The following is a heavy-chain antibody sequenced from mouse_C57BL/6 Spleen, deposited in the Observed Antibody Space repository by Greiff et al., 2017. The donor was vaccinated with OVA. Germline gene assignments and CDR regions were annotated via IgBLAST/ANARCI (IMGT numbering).Heavy chain of an antibody. CDR2: ISSGGSYT. V-gene: IGHV5-6*01. CDR3: ASTYSNYDMDD. D-gene: IGHD2-5*01. CDR1: GFTFSSYG. Sequence: EVQGVESGGDLVKPGGSLKLSCAASGFTFSSYGMSWVRQTPDKRLEWVATISSGGSYTYYPDSVKGRFTISRDNAKNTLYLQMSSLKSEDTAMDYCASTYSNYDMDDWGTGTSVTVSS. J-gene: IGHJ4*01.